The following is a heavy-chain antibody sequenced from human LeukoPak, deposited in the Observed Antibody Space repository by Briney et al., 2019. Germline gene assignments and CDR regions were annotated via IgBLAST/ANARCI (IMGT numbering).Heavy chain of an antibody. CDR2: IPYDGSNK. V-gene: IGHV3-30*04. Sequence: PGGSLRLSCAASGFTFSSYAMHWVRQAPGKGLEWVAFIPYDGSNKYYADSVKGRFTVSRDNSKNTLYLQMNSLRAEDTAVYYCARETIFESNWFDPWGQGTLVTVSS. CDR3: ARETIFESNWFDP. J-gene: IGHJ5*02. D-gene: IGHD3-3*01. CDR1: GFTFSSYA.